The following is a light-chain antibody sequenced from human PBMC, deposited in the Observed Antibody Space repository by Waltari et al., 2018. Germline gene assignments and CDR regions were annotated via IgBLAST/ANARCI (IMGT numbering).Light chain of an antibody. CDR3: QQYGSSPGT. CDR2: GAS. CDR1: QSVSSSY. Sequence: DIVLTQSPGTLSLSPGDRATLSCRASQSVSSSYLAWYQQKPGQAPRVLIHGASNRATGIPDRFSGSGSGTDFTLTISRLEPEDFAVYYCQQYGSSPGTFGQGTKVEIK. V-gene: IGKV3-20*01. J-gene: IGKJ1*01.